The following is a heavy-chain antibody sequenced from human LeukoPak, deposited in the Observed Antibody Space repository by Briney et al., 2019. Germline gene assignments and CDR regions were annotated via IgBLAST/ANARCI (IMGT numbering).Heavy chain of an antibody. CDR3: ARVPHIVVGAFDI. Sequence: SETLSLTCTVSGGSISSSSYYWGWIRQSPGKGLEWIGSIYYSGSTYYNPSLKSRVTISVDRSKNQFSLKLSSVTAADTAVYYCARVPHIVVGAFDIWGQGTMVTVSS. D-gene: IGHD2-2*01. J-gene: IGHJ3*02. CDR1: GGSISSSSYY. CDR2: IYYSGST. V-gene: IGHV4-39*07.